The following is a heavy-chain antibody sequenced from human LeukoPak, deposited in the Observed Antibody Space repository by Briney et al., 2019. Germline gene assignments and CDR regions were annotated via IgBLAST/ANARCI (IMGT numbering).Heavy chain of an antibody. J-gene: IGHJ4*02. Sequence: SETLSLTCAVSGGSISSGGYSWSWIRQPPGKGLEWIGYIYHSGSTYYNPSLKSRVTISVDRSKNQFSLKLSSVTAADTAVYYCARGLPSGTGPGGGDYWGQGTLVTVSS. V-gene: IGHV4-30-2*01. D-gene: IGHD6-13*01. CDR3: ARGLPSGTGPGGGDY. CDR2: IYHSGST. CDR1: GGSISSGGYS.